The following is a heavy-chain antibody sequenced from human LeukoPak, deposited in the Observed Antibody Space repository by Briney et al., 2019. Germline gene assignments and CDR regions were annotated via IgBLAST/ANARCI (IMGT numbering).Heavy chain of an antibody. J-gene: IGHJ5*02. V-gene: IGHV5-51*01. CDR2: IYPGDSDT. CDR3: ARQRQQLVYNWFDP. CDR1: GYTFIRYW. D-gene: IGHD6-13*01. Sequence: GESLKISCQGSGYTFIRYWIGGVRQLPGKGLEWMGIIYPGDSDTRYSPSLQGQVTISADKSISTAYLQWSSLKASDTAMYYCARQRQQLVYNWFDPWGQGTLVTVSS.